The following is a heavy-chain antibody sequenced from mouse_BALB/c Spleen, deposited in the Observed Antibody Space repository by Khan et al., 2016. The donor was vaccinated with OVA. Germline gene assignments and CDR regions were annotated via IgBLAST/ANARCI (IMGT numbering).Heavy chain of an antibody. V-gene: IGHV14-3*02. CDR2: IDPANGKI. Sequence: VQLQQSGAELVKPGASVKLSCTASGFNIKDTYIHWVKLRPEQGLEWIGRIDPANGKIKYDPKFQGKATITADTSSNTVYLQLSSLTSEDTAVYYCARLDTTAPDWGQGTLVTVSA. J-gene: IGHJ3*01. CDR1: GFNIKDTY. D-gene: IGHD1-2*01. CDR3: ARLDTTAPD.